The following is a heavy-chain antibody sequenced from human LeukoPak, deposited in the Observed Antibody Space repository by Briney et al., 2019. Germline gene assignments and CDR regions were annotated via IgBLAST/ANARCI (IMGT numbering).Heavy chain of an antibody. CDR1: GFTFSSYA. V-gene: IGHV3-30-3*01. J-gene: IGHJ4*02. CDR2: ISYDGSNK. CDR3: ARDRYGD. D-gene: IGHD3-10*01. Sequence: GGSLRLSCAASGFTFSSYAMHWVRQAPGKGLEWVAVISYDGSNKYYADSVKGRFTISRDSSKNTLYLQMNSLRAEDTAVYYCARDRYGDWGQGTLVTVSS.